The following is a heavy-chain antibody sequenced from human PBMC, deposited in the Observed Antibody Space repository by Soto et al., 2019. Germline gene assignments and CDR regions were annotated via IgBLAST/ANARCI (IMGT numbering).Heavy chain of an antibody. CDR1: GGSVSSGSDY. J-gene: IGHJ4*02. Sequence: QVQLQESGPGLVKPSETLSLTCTVSGGSVSSGSDYWSWIRQPPGKGLEWIGYISYSGSTDYKPSLKSRVTISVDTSNNQFSLKLNSVTAADTAVYYCARVGTLHSYYFVYWGQGALVTVSS. CDR3: ARVGTLHSYYFVY. D-gene: IGHD7-27*01. V-gene: IGHV4-61*01. CDR2: ISYSGST.